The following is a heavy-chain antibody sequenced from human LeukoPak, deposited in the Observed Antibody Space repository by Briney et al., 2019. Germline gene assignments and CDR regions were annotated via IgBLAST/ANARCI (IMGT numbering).Heavy chain of an antibody. D-gene: IGHD3-10*01. CDR3: ASAVGSRGAPKHEYFQH. Sequence: SETLSLACTVSGGSISSYYWSWIRQPPGKGLEWIGYIYYSGSTNYNPSLKSRVTISVDTSKNQFSLKLSSVTAADTAVYYCASAVGSRGAPKHEYFQHWGQGTLVTVSS. V-gene: IGHV4-59*08. J-gene: IGHJ1*01. CDR2: IYYSGST. CDR1: GGSISSYY.